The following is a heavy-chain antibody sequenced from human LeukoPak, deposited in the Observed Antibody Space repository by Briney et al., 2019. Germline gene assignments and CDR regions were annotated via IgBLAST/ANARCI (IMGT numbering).Heavy chain of an antibody. CDR1: GYSFTSYW. CDR2: IYPGDSDT. V-gene: IGHV5-51*01. Sequence: GESLKISCKGSGYSFTSYWIGWVRQMPGKGLEWMGIIYPGDSDTRYSPSFQGQVTISADKSISTAYLQWSSLKASDTAMYYCARSMRYCSSTSCYPFYYMDVWGKGTTVTVSS. CDR3: ARSMRYCSSTSCYPFYYMDV. J-gene: IGHJ6*03. D-gene: IGHD2-2*01.